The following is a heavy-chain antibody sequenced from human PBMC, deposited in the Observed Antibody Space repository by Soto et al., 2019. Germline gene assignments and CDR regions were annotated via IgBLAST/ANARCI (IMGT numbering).Heavy chain of an antibody. V-gene: IGHV3-33*01. D-gene: IGHD1-26*01. Sequence: GGSLRLSCVASESIFSGYGMHWVRQAPGKGLEWVAVIRYDGSNIYYADSVKGRFAISRDNSKNTLYLQMDSLRAEDTAVYYSSRDGVGATVFFDFLDYCRQGALVTVSS. J-gene: IGHJ4*02. CDR1: ESIFSGYG. CDR2: IRYDGSNI. CDR3: SRDGVGATVFFDFLDY.